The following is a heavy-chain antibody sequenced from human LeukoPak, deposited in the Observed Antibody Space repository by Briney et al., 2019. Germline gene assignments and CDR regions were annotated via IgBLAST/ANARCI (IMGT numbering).Heavy chain of an antibody. CDR2: IYTSGST. Sequence: SETLSLTCTVSGGSISSYYWSWIRQPAGKGLEWIGHIYTSGSTNYNPSLKSRVTMSVDTSKNQFSLKLSSVTAADTAVYYCARDGGSYYYYYMDVWGKGTTVTVSS. V-gene: IGHV4-4*07. J-gene: IGHJ6*03. CDR1: GGSISSYY. CDR3: ARDGGSYYYYYMDV.